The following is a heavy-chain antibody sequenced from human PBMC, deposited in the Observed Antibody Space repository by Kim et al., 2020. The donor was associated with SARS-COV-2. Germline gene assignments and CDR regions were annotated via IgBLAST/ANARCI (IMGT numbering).Heavy chain of an antibody. Sequence: GGSLRLSCAASGFTFSGYDMHWVRQATGKGLEWVSAIGSAGDTYYPGSVKGRLTISRDNAKNSLYLQMNSLRAGDTAVYYCARGAIYSDAYYFYVWGKGTVVSVSS. CDR1: GFTFSGYD. CDR3: ARGAIYSDAYYFYV. D-gene: IGHD4-17*01. V-gene: IGHV3-13*01. CDR2: IGSAGDT. J-gene: IGHJ6*03.